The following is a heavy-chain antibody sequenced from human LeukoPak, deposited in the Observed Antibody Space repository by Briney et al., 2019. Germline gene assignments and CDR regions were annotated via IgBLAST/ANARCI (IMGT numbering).Heavy chain of an antibody. CDR1: GDSVTSYY. CDR2: IYDSGSS. D-gene: IGHD1-26*01. Sequence: SETLSLTCTVSGDSVTSYYWSWIRQPPGKGLEWIEYIYDSGSSNYNPSLKSRVTISVDTSKNQFSLKVSSVTAADTAVYYRARTIVGATKRIREVGFDYWGQGTLVTVSS. J-gene: IGHJ4*02. V-gene: IGHV4-59*02. CDR3: ARTIVGATKRIREVGFDY.